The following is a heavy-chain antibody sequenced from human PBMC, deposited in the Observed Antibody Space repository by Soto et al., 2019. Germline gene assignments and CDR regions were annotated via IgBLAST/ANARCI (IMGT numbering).Heavy chain of an antibody. V-gene: IGHV4-39*01. J-gene: IGHJ3*02. D-gene: IGHD5-12*01. CDR3: ARLRILGGYDTDTFDI. CDR1: GGSVSSSSYY. CDR2: IYYRGNT. Sequence: QLQLQESGPGLVKPSETLSLTCSVSGGSVSSSSYYWGWIRQPPGTGLEWIGSIYYRGNTYYNPSLKSRVTISVDTSKNQFSLKLTSVTAADTAVYYCARLRILGGYDTDTFDIWGQGTMVTVSS.